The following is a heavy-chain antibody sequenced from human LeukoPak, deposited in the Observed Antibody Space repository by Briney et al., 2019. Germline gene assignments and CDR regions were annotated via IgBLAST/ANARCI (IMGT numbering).Heavy chain of an antibody. J-gene: IGHJ4*02. V-gene: IGHV4-61*01. CDR2: IYYGGST. CDR1: GVSVSSGSYY. D-gene: IGHD3-9*01. Sequence: SETLSLTCTVSGVSVSSGSYYWRWIRQPPGKGLEWIGYIYYGGSTNYNLSLKSRVTISVDTSKKQFSLNLRSVTAADTAVYYCARARYFDWLLYPSPFFDYWGEGTLITVSS. CDR3: ARARYFDWLLYPSPFFDY.